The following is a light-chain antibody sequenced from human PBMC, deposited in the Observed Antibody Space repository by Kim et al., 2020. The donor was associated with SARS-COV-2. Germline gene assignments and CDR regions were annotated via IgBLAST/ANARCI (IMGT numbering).Light chain of an antibody. CDR2: EDN. CDR3: QSYDRTNVV. Sequence: GKPVTISCTRSSGGIASNYVQWYQQRPGSAPTIVIYEDNERPSGVPDRFSGSIDSSSDSASLTISGLKTEDEADYYCQSYDRTNVVFGGGTQLTVL. CDR1: SGGIASNY. J-gene: IGLJ3*02. V-gene: IGLV6-57*03.